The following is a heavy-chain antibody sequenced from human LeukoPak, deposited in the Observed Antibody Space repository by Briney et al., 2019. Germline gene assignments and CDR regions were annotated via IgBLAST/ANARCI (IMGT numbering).Heavy chain of an antibody. J-gene: IGHJ4*02. CDR3: ARDLWYYDSSGPLDDY. CDR2: ISSSSSYI. Sequence: GGSLRLSCAASGFTFSSYSMNWVRQAPGKGLEWVSSISSSSSYIYYADSVKGRFTISRDNVKNSLYLQMNSLRAEDTAVYYCARDLWYYDSSGPLDDYWGQGTLVTASS. D-gene: IGHD3-22*01. CDR1: GFTFSSYS. V-gene: IGHV3-21*01.